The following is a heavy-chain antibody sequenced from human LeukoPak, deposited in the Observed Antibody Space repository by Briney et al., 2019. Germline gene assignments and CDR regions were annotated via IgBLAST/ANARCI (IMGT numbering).Heavy chain of an antibody. V-gene: IGHV4-59*01. J-gene: IGHJ4*02. CDR3: ARGKATSSPFDY. Sequence: SETLSLTCTVSGGSISSYYWSWIRQPPGKGLEWIGYIYYSGSTNYNPSLKSRVTISVDTSKNQFSLKLSSVTAADTAVYYCARGKATSSPFDYWGQGNLVTVSS. CDR2: IYYSGST. CDR1: GGSISSYY.